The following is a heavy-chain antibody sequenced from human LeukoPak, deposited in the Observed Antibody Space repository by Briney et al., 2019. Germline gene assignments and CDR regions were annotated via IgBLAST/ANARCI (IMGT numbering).Heavy chain of an antibody. CDR3: ARGRLGELSLDRLSFDY. CDR1: GDSFSSNSAA. V-gene: IGHV6-1*01. D-gene: IGHD3-16*02. J-gene: IGHJ4*02. CDR2: TYYRSKWYN. Sequence: SQALSLTFAISGDSFSSNSAAWNWIRQSPSRGLEWLGRTYYRSKWYNDYAVSVKSRITINPDTSKNQFSLQLNSVTPEDTAVYYCARGRLGELSLDRLSFDYWGQGTLVTVSS.